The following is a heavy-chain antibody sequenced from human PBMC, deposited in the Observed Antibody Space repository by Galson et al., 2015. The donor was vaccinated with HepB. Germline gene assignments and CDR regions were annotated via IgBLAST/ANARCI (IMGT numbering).Heavy chain of an antibody. D-gene: IGHD7-27*01. CDR2: ISAKNGNT. CDR3: ARESMPGPWGDY. Sequence: SVKVSCKASGYTFSTYGISWVRQAPGQGLEWMGWISAKNGNTRYAQKLQDRVTTTTDTSTSTAYMELRSLRSDDTAMYYCARESMPGPWGDYWGQGTLVTVSS. CDR1: GYTFSTYG. J-gene: IGHJ4*02. V-gene: IGHV1-18*01.